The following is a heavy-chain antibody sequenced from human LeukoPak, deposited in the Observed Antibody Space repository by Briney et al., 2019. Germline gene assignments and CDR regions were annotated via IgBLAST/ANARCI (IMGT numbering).Heavy chain of an antibody. CDR1: GGSISSGDYY. J-gene: IGHJ3*02. D-gene: IGHD2-2*01. CDR3: ASGGRRYCSSTSCYDGASTDAFDI. CDR2: IYYSGST. Sequence: PSETLSLTCTVSGGSISSGDYYWSWIRQPPGKGLEWIGYIYYSGSTYYNPSLKSRVTISVDTSKNQFSLKLSSVTAADTAVYYCASGGRRYCSSTSCYDGASTDAFDIWGQGTMVTVSS. V-gene: IGHV4-30-4*08.